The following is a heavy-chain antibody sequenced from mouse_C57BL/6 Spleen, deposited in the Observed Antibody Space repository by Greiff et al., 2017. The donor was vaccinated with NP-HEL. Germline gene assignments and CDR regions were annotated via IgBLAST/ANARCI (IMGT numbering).Heavy chain of an antibody. D-gene: IGHD2-2*01. CDR1: GFTFSSYG. Sequence: EVQRVESGGDLVKPGGSLKLSCAASGFTFSSYGMSWVRQTPDKRLEWVATISSGGSYPYYPDSVKGRFTISRDNAKNTLYLQMSSLKSEDTAMYYCARPPSTMVTTGFAYWGQGTLVTVSA. CDR2: ISSGGSYP. V-gene: IGHV5-6*01. CDR3: ARPPSTMVTTGFAY. J-gene: IGHJ3*01.